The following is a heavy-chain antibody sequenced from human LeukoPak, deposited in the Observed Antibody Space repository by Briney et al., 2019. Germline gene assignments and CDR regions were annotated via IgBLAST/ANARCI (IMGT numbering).Heavy chain of an antibody. CDR3: TTDPDYYDSSGQVY. CDR1: GFTFSNAW. V-gene: IGHV3-15*01. D-gene: IGHD3-22*01. J-gene: IGHJ4*02. Sequence: GGSLRLSCAASGFTFSNAWMSWVRQAPGKGLEWVGRIKSKTDGGTTDYAAPVKGRFTFSRDDSKNTLYLQMNSLKTEDTAVYYCTTDPDYYDSSGQVYWGQGTLVTVSS. CDR2: IKSKTDGGTT.